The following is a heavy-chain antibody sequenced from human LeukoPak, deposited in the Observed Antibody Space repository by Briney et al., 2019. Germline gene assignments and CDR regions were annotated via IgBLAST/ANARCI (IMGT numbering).Heavy chain of an antibody. Sequence: SQTLSLTCTVSGGSISSGGYYWSWIRQPPGKGLEWIGYIYHSGSTYYNPSLKSRVTISVDRSKNQFSLKLSSVTAADTAVYYCARDQGDSSSLHYYYYYMDVWGKGTTVTVSS. J-gene: IGHJ6*03. D-gene: IGHD6-6*01. CDR2: IYHSGST. V-gene: IGHV4-30-2*01. CDR1: GGSISSGGYY. CDR3: ARDQGDSSSLHYYYYYMDV.